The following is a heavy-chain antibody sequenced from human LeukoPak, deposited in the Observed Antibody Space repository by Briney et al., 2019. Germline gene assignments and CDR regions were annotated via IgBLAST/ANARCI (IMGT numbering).Heavy chain of an antibody. Sequence: GASVKVSCKASGYTFTSYYMHWVRQAPGQGLEWMGIINPSGGSTSYAQKFQGRVTMTRDTSISTAYMELSRLRSDDTAVYYCYSFDYGGNSRKDAFDIWGQGTMVTISS. CDR2: INPSGGST. CDR1: GYTFTSYY. CDR3: YSFDYGGNSRKDAFDI. J-gene: IGHJ3*02. V-gene: IGHV1-46*01. D-gene: IGHD4-23*01.